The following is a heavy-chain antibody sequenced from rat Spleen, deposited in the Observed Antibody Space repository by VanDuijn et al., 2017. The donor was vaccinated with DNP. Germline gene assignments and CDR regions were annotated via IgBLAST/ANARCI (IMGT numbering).Heavy chain of an antibody. J-gene: IGHJ4*01. CDR2: ISYDGRDT. CDR3: ARHRTIMPYYYAMDA. Sequence: EVQLVESGGGLVQPGRSLKLSCAVSRITFSDHNMAWVRQAPKKSLEWVATISYDGRDTYYRDSVKGRFTISRDNAKSTLYLQMDSLRSEDTATYYCARHRTIMPYYYAMDAWGQGASVTVSS. V-gene: IGHV5-7*01. CDR1: RITFSDHN. D-gene: IGHD1-12*01.